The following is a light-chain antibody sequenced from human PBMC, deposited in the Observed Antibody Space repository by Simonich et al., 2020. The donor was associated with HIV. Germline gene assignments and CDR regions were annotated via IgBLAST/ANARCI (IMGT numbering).Light chain of an antibody. Sequence: EIVLSQSPATLSLSPGERATLSCRASQSVSSYLAWYQQKPGQAPRLLIYDASNRATGIPARFSGSGSGTDFTLTISSLQAEDVAVYYCQQYYTTPYTFGQGTTLEIK. V-gene: IGKV3-11*01. CDR2: DAS. CDR3: QQYYTTPYT. CDR1: QSVSSY. J-gene: IGKJ2*01.